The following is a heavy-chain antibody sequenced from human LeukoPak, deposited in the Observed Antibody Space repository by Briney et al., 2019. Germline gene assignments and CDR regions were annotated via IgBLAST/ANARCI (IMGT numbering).Heavy chain of an antibody. V-gene: IGHV4-59*01. Sequence: SETLSLTCTVSGGSISSYYWSWIRQPPGKGLEWIGLIYYSGSTNYNPSLKSRVTISVDTSKNKFSLQLSSVTAADTAVYYCARGIIAAAGNWFDPWGQGTLVTVSS. D-gene: IGHD6-13*01. CDR3: ARGIIAAAGNWFDP. CDR2: IYYSGST. J-gene: IGHJ5*02. CDR1: GGSISSYY.